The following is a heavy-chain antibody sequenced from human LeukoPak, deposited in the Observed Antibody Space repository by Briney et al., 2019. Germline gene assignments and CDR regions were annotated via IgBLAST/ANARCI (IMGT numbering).Heavy chain of an antibody. D-gene: IGHD3-16*02. Sequence: PGGSLRLSCAASGFTFSHYAMHWVRQAPGKGLEWVAVISYDGSNKYYADSVKGRFTISRDNSKNTLYLQMNSLRADDTAIYYCAKVIVGWLLDYWGQGTLVTVSS. V-gene: IGHV3-30*18. CDR2: ISYDGSNK. CDR3: AKVIVGWLLDY. CDR1: GFTFSHYA. J-gene: IGHJ4*02.